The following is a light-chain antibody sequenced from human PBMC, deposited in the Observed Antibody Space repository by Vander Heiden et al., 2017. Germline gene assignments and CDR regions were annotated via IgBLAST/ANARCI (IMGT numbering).Light chain of an antibody. CDR3: QQDDSTLWT. J-gene: IGKJ1*01. Sequence: DIVMTQSPDSLSLSLGERATINCKSSHSVGDSANDKNYLAWCQQKPGQPPKLPMYWAATRESAVPDAFTGSRSRIAFTLTVSSRLAEDVAVYYCQQDDSTLWTFGPGTKVEIK. CDR1: HSVGDSANDKNY. CDR2: WAA. V-gene: IGKV4-1*01.